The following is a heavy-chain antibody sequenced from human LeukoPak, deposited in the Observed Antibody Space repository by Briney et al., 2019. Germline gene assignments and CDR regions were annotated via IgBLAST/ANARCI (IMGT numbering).Heavy chain of an antibody. D-gene: IGHD2-2*01. CDR1: GYTFTSYD. Sequence: ASVKVSCKASGYTFTSYDINWVRQATGQGLEWVGWMNPNSGNTGYAQKFQGRVTMTRNTSISTAYMELSSLRSEDTAVYYCASGWKYQQWMFDYWGQGTLVTVSS. CDR3: ASGWKYQQWMFDY. CDR2: MNPNSGNT. V-gene: IGHV1-8*01. J-gene: IGHJ4*02.